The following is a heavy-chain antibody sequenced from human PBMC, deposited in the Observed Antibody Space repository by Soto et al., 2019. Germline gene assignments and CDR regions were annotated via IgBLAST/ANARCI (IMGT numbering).Heavy chain of an antibody. CDR1: GCSISSYY. CDR3: ARDGYTLTPNYYYGMDV. J-gene: IGHJ6*02. CDR2: IYYTGST. Sequence: SETLSLTCTVSGCSISSYYWSWIRQPPGKGLEWIGYIYYTGSTNYNPSLKSRVTISVDTSKNHFSLKLSSVTAADTAVYYCARDGYTLTPNYYYGMDVWGQGTTVTVS. V-gene: IGHV4-59*01. D-gene: IGHD4-4*01.